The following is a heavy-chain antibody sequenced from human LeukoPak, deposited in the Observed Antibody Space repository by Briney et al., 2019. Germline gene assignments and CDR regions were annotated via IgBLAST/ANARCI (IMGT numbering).Heavy chain of an antibody. CDR1: GGSMTTHH. Sequence: SETLSLTCTVSGGSMTTHHWNWIRQTPGKGLEWIGYVFDSGRTKENPSLKSRVTLSADTSKNQLSLRLSSVTAADTAVYYCTTIKRGNIFGYFDFWGQGILVTVSS. CDR3: TTIKRGNIFGYFDF. CDR2: VFDSGRT. D-gene: IGHD5-18*01. V-gene: IGHV4-59*11. J-gene: IGHJ4*02.